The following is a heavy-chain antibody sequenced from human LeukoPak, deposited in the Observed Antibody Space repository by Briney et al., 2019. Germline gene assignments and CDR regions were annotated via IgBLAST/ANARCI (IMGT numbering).Heavy chain of an antibody. CDR3: AANGRYCGGDCYPYFQH. CDR1: GYTFTSYG. CDR2: ISAYNGNT. J-gene: IGHJ1*01. V-gene: IGHV1-18*01. D-gene: IGHD2-21*02. Sequence: ASVKVSCKASGYTFTSYGISWVRQAPGQGLEWMGWISAYNGNTNHAQKLQGRVTMTTDTSTSTAYMELRSLRSDDTAVYYCAANGRYCGGDCYPYFQHWGQGTLVTVSS.